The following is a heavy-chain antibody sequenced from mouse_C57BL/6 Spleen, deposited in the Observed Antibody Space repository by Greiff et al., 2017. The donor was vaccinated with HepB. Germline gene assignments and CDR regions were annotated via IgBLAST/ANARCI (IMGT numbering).Heavy chain of an antibody. CDR1: GYSFTGYF. Sequence: EVQLQQSGPELVKPGDSVKISCKASGYSFTGYFMNWVMQSHGKSLEWIGRINPYNGDTFYNQKFKGKATLTVDKSSSTAHMELRSLTSEDSADYYCAREASSYPYAMDYWGQGTSVTVSS. V-gene: IGHV1-20*01. D-gene: IGHD1-1*01. CDR2: INPYNGDT. J-gene: IGHJ4*01. CDR3: AREASSYPYAMDY.